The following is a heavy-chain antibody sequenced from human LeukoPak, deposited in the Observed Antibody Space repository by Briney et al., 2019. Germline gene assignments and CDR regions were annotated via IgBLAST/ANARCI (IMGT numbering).Heavy chain of an antibody. CDR3: TTEPTYYYDSSGYSEFDY. D-gene: IGHD3-22*01. J-gene: IGHJ4*02. V-gene: IGHV3-15*01. Sequence: GGSLRLSCAASGFTFSNAWMSWVRQAPGKGLEWVGRIKSKTDGGTTDYAAPVKGRFTISRDDSKNTLYLQMNSLKTEDAAVYYCTTEPTYYYDSSGYSEFDYWGQGTLVTVSS. CDR1: GFTFSNAW. CDR2: IKSKTDGGTT.